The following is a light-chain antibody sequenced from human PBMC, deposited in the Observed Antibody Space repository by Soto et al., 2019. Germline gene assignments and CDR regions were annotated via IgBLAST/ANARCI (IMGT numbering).Light chain of an antibody. CDR2: KAS. CDR1: QSIRSW. V-gene: IGKV1-5*03. Sequence: DFQMTQSPPLLPASIGDRVTITCRASQSIRSWLAWYQQKPGKAPKLLMSKASTLESGVPSRFAGRGSGTEFTLTISSLQPEDFAIYYCQQYHSSLPVTFGQGTKVEMK. J-gene: IGKJ1*01. CDR3: QQYHSSLPVT.